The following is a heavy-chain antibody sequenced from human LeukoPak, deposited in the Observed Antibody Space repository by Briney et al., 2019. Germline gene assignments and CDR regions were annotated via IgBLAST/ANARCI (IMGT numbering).Heavy chain of an antibody. J-gene: IGHJ6*03. D-gene: IGHD3-3*01. Sequence: PSETLSLTCAIYGGSFSGYSWTWIRQPPGKGLEWIGSIYYSGSTYYNPSLKSRVTISVDTSKNQFSLKLSSVTAADTAVYYCARVCPYYDFWSGYYPGFHYYYYMDVWGKGTTVTVSS. CDR1: GGSFSGYS. V-gene: IGHV4-34*01. CDR3: ARVCPYYDFWSGYYPGFHYYYYMDV. CDR2: IYYSGST.